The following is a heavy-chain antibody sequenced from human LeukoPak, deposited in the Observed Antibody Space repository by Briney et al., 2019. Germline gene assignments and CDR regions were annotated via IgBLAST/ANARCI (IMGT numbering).Heavy chain of an antibody. Sequence: GRSLRLSCAASGFTFSNHGMHWVRQAPGKGLEWVALIWYDGSNKEYAESVKGRFTISRDNSKNTLYLQMNSLRAEDTAVYYCATQNWGSRAFDYWGQGTLVTVSS. CDR1: GFTFSNHG. D-gene: IGHD7-27*01. CDR2: IWYDGSNK. J-gene: IGHJ4*02. V-gene: IGHV3-33*01. CDR3: ATQNWGSRAFDY.